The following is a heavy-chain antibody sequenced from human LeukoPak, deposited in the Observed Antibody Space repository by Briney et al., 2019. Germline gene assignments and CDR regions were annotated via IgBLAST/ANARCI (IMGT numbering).Heavy chain of an antibody. CDR2: MKEDGSEI. D-gene: IGHD3-10*01. J-gene: IGHJ4*02. Sequence: GGSLRLSCAASGFTFSTYSMSWVRQAPGKGLEWVAKMKEDGSEIFYVDSVKGRFTISRDNAKNSLYLQMNSLRAEDTAVYYCAKDPTYHYGSGTILERGGTINWGQGTLVTVSS. CDR1: GFTFSTYS. V-gene: IGHV3-7*01. CDR3: AKDPTYHYGSGTILERGGTIN.